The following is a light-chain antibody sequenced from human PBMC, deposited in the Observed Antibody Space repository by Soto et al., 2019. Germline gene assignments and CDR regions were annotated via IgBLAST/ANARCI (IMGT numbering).Light chain of an antibody. J-gene: IGLJ3*02. CDR3: SSYAGSNNWV. V-gene: IGLV2-8*01. CDR2: EVS. CDR1: SSDVGGYNY. Sequence: QSALTQPPSASGSPGQSVTISCTGTSSDVGGYNYVSWYQQHPGKAPKFMIYEVSERPSGVPDRFSGSKSGNTASLTVSGLQAEDEADYYCSSYAGSNNWVFGGGTKLT.